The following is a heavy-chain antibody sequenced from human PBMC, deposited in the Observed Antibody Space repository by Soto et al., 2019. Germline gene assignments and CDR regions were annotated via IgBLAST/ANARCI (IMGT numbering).Heavy chain of an antibody. D-gene: IGHD3-22*01. CDR3: ARDLAVGYDSRGGYYYGMDV. CDR1: GFTFSSYA. V-gene: IGHV3-30-3*01. J-gene: IGHJ6*02. Sequence: GGSLRLSCAASGFTFSSYAMHWVRQAPGKGLEWVAVISYDGSNKYYADSVKGRFTISRDNSKNTLYLQMNSLRAEDTAVYYCARDLAVGYDSRGGYYYGMDVWGQGTTVTVSS. CDR2: ISYDGSNK.